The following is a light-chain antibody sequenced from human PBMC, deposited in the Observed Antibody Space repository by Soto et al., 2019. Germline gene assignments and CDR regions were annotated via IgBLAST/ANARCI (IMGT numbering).Light chain of an antibody. CDR2: DAS. V-gene: IGKV3-11*01. J-gene: IGKJ2*01. Sequence: EIVLTQSPATLSLSPGERATLSCRASQSVSSYLAWYQQKPGQAPRLLIYDASNRATGIPARFRGSGSGTHFTLTISSLEPEDFAVYYFQQRSNWPPYTFGQGTKLEIK. CDR3: QQRSNWPPYT. CDR1: QSVSSY.